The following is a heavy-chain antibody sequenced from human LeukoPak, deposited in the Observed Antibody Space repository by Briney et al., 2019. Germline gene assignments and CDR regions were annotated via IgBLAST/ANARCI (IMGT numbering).Heavy chain of an antibody. CDR3: ARRGPGEHLFDY. CDR2: IYYSGST. J-gene: IGHJ4*02. Sequence: SETLSLTCTVSGGSISSYYWSWIRQPTGKGLEWIGYIYYSGSTNYNPSLKSRVTMSVDTSKNQFSLKLNSVTAADTAAYYCARRGPGEHLFDYWGQGTLVTVSS. CDR1: GGSISSYY. V-gene: IGHV4-59*01. D-gene: IGHD2-21*01.